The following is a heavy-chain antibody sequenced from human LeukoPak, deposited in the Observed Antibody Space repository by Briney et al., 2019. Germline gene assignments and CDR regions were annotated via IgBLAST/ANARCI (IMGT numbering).Heavy chain of an antibody. D-gene: IGHD3-9*01. Sequence: GASVKVSCKASGYTFTGYYMHWVRQAPGQGLEWMGWINPNSGGTNYAQKFQGRVTMTRDTSISTAYMELSRLRSDDTAVYYCARPRFDWLYPPNYFDYWGQGTLVTVSS. CDR1: GYTFTGYY. CDR2: INPNSGGT. V-gene: IGHV1-2*02. J-gene: IGHJ4*02. CDR3: ARPRFDWLYPPNYFDY.